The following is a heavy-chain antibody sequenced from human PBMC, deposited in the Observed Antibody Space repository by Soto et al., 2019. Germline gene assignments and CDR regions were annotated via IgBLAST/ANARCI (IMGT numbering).Heavy chain of an antibody. CDR3: ANARGYCSGGSCYSSGGYYFDY. V-gene: IGHV3-23*01. J-gene: IGHJ4*02. CDR1: GFTFSSYA. CDR2: ISGSGGST. Sequence: EAQLLESGGGLVQPGGSLRLSCAASGFTFSSYAMSWVRQAPGKGLEWVSAISGSGGSTYYADSVKGRFTISRDNSKNTLYLQMNSLRAEDTAVYYCANARGYCSGGSCYSSGGYYFDYWGQGTLVTVSS. D-gene: IGHD2-15*01.